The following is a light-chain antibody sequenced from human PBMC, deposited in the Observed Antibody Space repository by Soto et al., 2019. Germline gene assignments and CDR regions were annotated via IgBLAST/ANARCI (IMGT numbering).Light chain of an antibody. CDR1: QSVSSN. CDR2: GAS. J-gene: IGKJ4*01. Sequence: EIVMTLSPVTLSVSPGERATLSCRASQSVSSNLAWYQQKPGQAPRLLIYGASTRATGIPARFSGSGSGTEFTLTISSLQSEDFAVYYCQQYNNWPPLTFGGGTKVEIK. V-gene: IGKV3-15*01. CDR3: QQYNNWPPLT.